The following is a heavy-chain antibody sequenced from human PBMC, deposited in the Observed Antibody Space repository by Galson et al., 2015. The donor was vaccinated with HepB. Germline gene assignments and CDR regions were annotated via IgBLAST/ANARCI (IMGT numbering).Heavy chain of an antibody. J-gene: IGHJ6*02. V-gene: IGHV1-46*01. D-gene: IGHD2-15*01. CDR3: AREKNVGSATATSGMDV. CDR1: GYTFTSKY. Sequence: SVKVSCKASGYTFTSKYMQCVRQAPGHGLEWMGIINPSGGSTSYAQKFQGRVTMTRDPPTSTVYMELSSLRSEDTAVYYCAREKNVGSATATSGMDVWGQGTTVTVSS. CDR2: INPSGGST.